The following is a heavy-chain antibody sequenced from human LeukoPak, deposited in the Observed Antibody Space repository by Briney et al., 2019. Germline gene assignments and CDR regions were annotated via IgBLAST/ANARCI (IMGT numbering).Heavy chain of an antibody. D-gene: IGHD2-2*01. Sequence: PGESLRLSCAASGFTFTTYWMSWVRQAPGKGLEWVSGISWNSGSIGYADSVKGRFTISRDNAKNTLYLQMNSLRPEDTSVYYCARSPTSWYFDYWGQGTLVTVSS. V-gene: IGHV3-9*01. CDR2: ISWNSGSI. CDR1: GFTFTTYW. CDR3: ARSPTSWYFDY. J-gene: IGHJ4*02.